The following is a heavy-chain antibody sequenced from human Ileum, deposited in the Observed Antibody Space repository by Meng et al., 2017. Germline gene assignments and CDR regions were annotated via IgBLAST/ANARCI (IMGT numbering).Heavy chain of an antibody. D-gene: IGHD3-10*01. CDR1: GGSISNGKW. J-gene: IGHJ5*02. CDR3: ATYGSGFTPPLDP. Sequence: QVQLQESGPGLEKPSGTLSLTCAVSGGSISNGKWWSWVRQPPGKGLEWIGEISQSGTTNYYPSLNSRVSISLDKANNHLSLTLTSVTAADTAVYYCATYGSGFTPPLDPWGQGILVTVSS. V-gene: IGHV4-4*02. CDR2: ISQSGTT.